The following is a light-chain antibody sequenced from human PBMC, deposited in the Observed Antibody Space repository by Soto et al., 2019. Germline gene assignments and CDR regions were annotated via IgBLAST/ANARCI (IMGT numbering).Light chain of an antibody. V-gene: IGKV3-15*01. CDR1: QSVNSN. CDR3: QQYNNWPLT. Sequence: EKVMTQSPATLSVSPGERATLSCRASQSVNSNLAWYQQKPGQAPRLLIYGASSRATDIPGRFSGSGSGTEFTLTISSLQSEDFAVYYCQQYNNWPLTFGQGTRLENK. J-gene: IGKJ5*01. CDR2: GAS.